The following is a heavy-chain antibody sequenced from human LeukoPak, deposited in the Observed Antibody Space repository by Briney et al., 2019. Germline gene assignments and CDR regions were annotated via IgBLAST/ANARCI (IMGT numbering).Heavy chain of an antibody. Sequence: SETLSLTCTVSGGSMSSYYWSWIRQSPGKGLEWIAYIYYSGSPNYNPSLKSRVTISVDKSKNQLSLKLSFVTAADTAVYYCARRGSSWWNWFDPWGQGTLVTVSS. J-gene: IGHJ5*02. D-gene: IGHD6-13*01. CDR1: GGSMSSYY. CDR2: IYYSGSP. CDR3: ARRGSSWWNWFDP. V-gene: IGHV4-59*08.